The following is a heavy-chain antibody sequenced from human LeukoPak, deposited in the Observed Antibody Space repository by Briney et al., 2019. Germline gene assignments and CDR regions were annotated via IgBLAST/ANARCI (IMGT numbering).Heavy chain of an antibody. J-gene: IGHJ4*02. V-gene: IGHV4-39*07. D-gene: IGHD1-26*01. CDR3: ARKREGPTTGIDY. CDR1: GGSISSTNSY. CDR2: IYSSGST. Sequence: PSETLSLTCTVSGGSISSTNSYWGWIRQSPRTGPEWIGNIYSSGSTYYNPSLKSRVTISIDTSENQFSLKLTSVTAADTAVYYCARKREGPTTGIDYWGQGTLVTVSS.